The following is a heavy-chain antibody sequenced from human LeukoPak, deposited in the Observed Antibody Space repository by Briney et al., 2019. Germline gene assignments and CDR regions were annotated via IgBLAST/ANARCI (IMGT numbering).Heavy chain of an antibody. Sequence: GGSLRLSCAASVFSFSSYTMNWLRQAPGKGLEWVSSIRTNNYRYGAGSVKGRFTISRDNAKNSLFLQMDSLRAEDTAVYYCARDGHFDFWGQGTLVTVSS. CDR2: IRTNNYR. J-gene: IGHJ4*02. V-gene: IGHV3-21*01. CDR3: ARDGHFDF. CDR1: VFSFSSYT. D-gene: IGHD3/OR15-3a*01.